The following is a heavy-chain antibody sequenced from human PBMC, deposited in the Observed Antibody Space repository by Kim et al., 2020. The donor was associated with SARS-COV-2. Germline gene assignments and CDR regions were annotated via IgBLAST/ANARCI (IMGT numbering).Heavy chain of an antibody. D-gene: IGHD2-21*02. Sequence: GGSLRLSCAASGFTFSTYGMHWVRQAPGQGLERVAAISYDGSNKYYADSVKGRFTICRANPNNTRYLHQNSPRAEDTAVYYCAKVVVVTTLKNGMDVWGQGTTVTVSS. CDR3: AKVVVVTTLKNGMDV. CDR2: ISYDGSNK. V-gene: IGHV3-30*18. CDR1: GFTFSTYG. J-gene: IGHJ6*02.